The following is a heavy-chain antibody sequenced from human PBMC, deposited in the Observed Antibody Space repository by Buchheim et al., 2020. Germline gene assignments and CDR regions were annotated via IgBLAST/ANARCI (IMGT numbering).Heavy chain of an antibody. Sequence: EVQLVESGGGLVKPGRSLRLSCTASGFTFGDYAMSWFRQAPGKGLEWVGFIRSKAYGGTTEYAASVKGRFTISRDDSKNSLYLQMNSLKTEDTAVYYCARAIIYCGGDCYLDYWGQGTL. J-gene: IGHJ4*02. CDR2: IRSKAYGGTT. CDR3: ARAIIYCGGDCYLDY. V-gene: IGHV3-49*05. D-gene: IGHD2-21*02. CDR1: GFTFGDYA.